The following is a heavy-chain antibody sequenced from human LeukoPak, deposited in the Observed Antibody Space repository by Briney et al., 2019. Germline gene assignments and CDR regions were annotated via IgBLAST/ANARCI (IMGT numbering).Heavy chain of an antibody. CDR1: GGSISSYY. CDR3: ARAVGTMIDPLFDY. D-gene: IGHD3-22*01. J-gene: IGHJ4*02. CDR2: IYYSGST. V-gene: IGHV4-59*12. Sequence: SETLSLTCTVSGGSISSYYWSWIRQPPGKGLEWIGYIYYSGSTNYNPSLKSRVTISVDTSKNQFSLKLSSVTAADTAVYYCARAVGTMIDPLFDYWGQGTLVTVCS.